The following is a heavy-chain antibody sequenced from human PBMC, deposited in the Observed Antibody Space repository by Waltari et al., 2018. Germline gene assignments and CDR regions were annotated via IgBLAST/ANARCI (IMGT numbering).Heavy chain of an antibody. D-gene: IGHD4-17*01. CDR1: GFTFSSYG. Sequence: QVQLVESGGGVVQPGRSLRLSCAASGFTFSSYGMHWVRQAPGKGLEWVAVISYDGSNKYYADSVKGRFTISRDNSKNTLYLQMNSLRAEDTAVYYCAGTTVYFDYWGQGTLVTVSS. CDR3: AGTTVYFDY. CDR2: ISYDGSNK. J-gene: IGHJ4*02. V-gene: IGHV3-30*03.